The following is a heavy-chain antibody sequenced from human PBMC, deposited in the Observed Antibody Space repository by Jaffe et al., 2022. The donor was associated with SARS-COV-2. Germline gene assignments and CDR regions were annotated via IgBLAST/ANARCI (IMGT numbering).Heavy chain of an antibody. CDR1: GFTFRSHA. V-gene: IGHV3-33*01. J-gene: IGHJ6*02. D-gene: IGHD6-13*01. CDR2: IWYDGSNK. CDR3: ARDGQQLVPYGMDV. Sequence: QVQLVESGGGVVQPGRSLRLSCAASGFTFRSHAMHWVRQAPGKGLEWVAQIWYDGSNKYYGDSVKGRFTTSRDNSKNTLYLQMNSLRAEDTAVYYCARDGQQLVPYGMDVWGQGTTVTVSS.